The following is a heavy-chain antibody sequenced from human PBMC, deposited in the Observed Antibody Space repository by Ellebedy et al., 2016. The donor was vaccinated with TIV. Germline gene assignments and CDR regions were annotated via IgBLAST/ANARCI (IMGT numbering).Heavy chain of an antibody. CDR1: GYTFTGYY. CDR2: IIPIFGTA. D-gene: IGHD6-19*01. V-gene: IGHV1-69*06. Sequence: SVKVSXKASGYTFTGYYMHWVRQAPGQGLEWMGGIIPIFGTANYAQKFQGRVTITADKSTSTAYMELSSLRSEDTAVYYCARAGIAVAGHDYWGQGTLVTVSS. J-gene: IGHJ4*02. CDR3: ARAGIAVAGHDY.